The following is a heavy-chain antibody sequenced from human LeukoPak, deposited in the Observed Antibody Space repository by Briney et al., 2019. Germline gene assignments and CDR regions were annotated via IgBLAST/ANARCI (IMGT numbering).Heavy chain of an antibody. CDR1: GYTFTNYG. CDR3: ARDSLGSMEY. J-gene: IGHJ4*02. D-gene: IGHD3-16*01. CDR2: ISAYNGNT. Sequence: ASVKVSCKASGYTFTNYGINWLRQAPGQRLEWMGWISAYNGNTNYAQRFQGRVTMTTDTSTSTAYRELRSLRSDDTAVYYCARDSLGSMEYWGQGTLVTVSS. V-gene: IGHV1-18*01.